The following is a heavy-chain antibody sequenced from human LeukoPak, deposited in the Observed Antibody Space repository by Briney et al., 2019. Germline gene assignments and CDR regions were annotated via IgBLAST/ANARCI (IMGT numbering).Heavy chain of an antibody. CDR1: GYTFTGYL. CDR2: ISPNSGDT. J-gene: IGHJ2*01. V-gene: IGHV1-2*02. Sequence: ASVKVSCKASGYTFTGYLMHSGRQAPGQGLEWMGWISPNSGDTKYAQKFQGRVTMTRDTSISTAYMEVSRLRSDDTAVYYCVRGLTTEVNWFDLWGRGTLVTVSS. CDR3: VRGLTTEVNWFDL. D-gene: IGHD4-23*01.